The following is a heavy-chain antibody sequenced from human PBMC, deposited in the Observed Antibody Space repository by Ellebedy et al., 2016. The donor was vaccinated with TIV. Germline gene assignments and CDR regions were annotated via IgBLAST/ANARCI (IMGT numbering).Heavy chain of an antibody. Sequence: GGSLRLFXAVSGFNDNSYWMSWVRQVTGKGLEWVANINQDRRHIYYMASVKGRFTISRDDAKNSLYLQMNTLRAEDTAVYYCARYGSGWAFDSWGQGTLVTVSS. CDR1: GFNDNSYW. V-gene: IGHV3-7*04. D-gene: IGHD6-19*01. J-gene: IGHJ4*02. CDR2: INQDRRHI. CDR3: ARYGSGWAFDS.